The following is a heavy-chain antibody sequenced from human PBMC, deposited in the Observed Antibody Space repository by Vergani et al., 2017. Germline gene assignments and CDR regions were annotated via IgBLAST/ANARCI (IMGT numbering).Heavy chain of an antibody. CDR1: GYTLTELS. D-gene: IGHD5-18*01. V-gene: IGHV1-24*01. CDR3: ATDTGYSYGSPYRFDP. Sequence: QVQLVQSGAEVKKPGASVKVSCKVSGYTLTELSMHWVRQAPGKGLEWMGGFDPEDGETIYAQKFQGRVTMTEDTSTDTAYMELSSLRSEDTAVYYCATDTGYSYGSPYRFDPWGQGTLVTVS. J-gene: IGHJ5*02. CDR2: FDPEDGET.